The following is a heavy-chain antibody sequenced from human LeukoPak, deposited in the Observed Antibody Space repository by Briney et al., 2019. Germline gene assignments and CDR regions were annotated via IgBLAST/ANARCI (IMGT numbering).Heavy chain of an antibody. CDR1: GFSFNTNGGN. D-gene: IGHD1-20*01. J-gene: IGHJ4*02. Sequence: SGPTLVKPTQTLTLTCTFSGFSFNTNGGNVGWIRQPPGKALEWLALIYWDDDKRYSPSLKSRLTITKDTSKNQVVLKMTNMDPVDTATYFCAHKVLTGTDYWGQGTLVTVSS. CDR3: AHKVLTGTDY. V-gene: IGHV2-5*02. CDR2: IYWDDDK.